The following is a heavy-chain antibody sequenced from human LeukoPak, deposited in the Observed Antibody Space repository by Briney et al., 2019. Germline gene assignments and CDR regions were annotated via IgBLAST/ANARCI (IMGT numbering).Heavy chain of an antibody. V-gene: IGHV3-33*01. D-gene: IGHD6-19*01. CDR2: IWYDGSNK. Sequence: GGSLRLSCAASGFTFSSYGMHWVRQAPGKGLEWVAVIWYDGSNKYYADSVKGRFTISRDNSNNTLYLQMNSLRAEDTAVYYCAREPSSGWYWFDPWGQGTLVTVSS. CDR1: GFTFSSYG. J-gene: IGHJ5*02. CDR3: AREPSSGWYWFDP.